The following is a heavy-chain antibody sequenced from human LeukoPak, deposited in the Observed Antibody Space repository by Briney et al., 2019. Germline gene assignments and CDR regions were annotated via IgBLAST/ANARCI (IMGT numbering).Heavy chain of an antibody. D-gene: IGHD2-8*02. CDR1: GFTFSSYE. Sequence: PGGSLRLSCAASGFTFSSYEMTWVRQAPGKGLEWVSYIGRSGSPIYYADSVKGRFTISRDNAKNSVYLQMNSLRAEDTGVYYCARDLFSTGNWFDPWGQGTLVTVSS. V-gene: IGHV3-48*03. J-gene: IGHJ5*02. CDR3: ARDLFSTGNWFDP. CDR2: IGRSGSPI.